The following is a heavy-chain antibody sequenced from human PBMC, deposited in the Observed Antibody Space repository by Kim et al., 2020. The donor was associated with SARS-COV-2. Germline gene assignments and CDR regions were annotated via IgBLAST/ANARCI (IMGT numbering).Heavy chain of an antibody. CDR1: GFTFSHDW. CDR2: INQDGSES. Sequence: GGSLRLSCAASGFTFSHDWMTWVRQAPGKGLEWVANINQDGSESYHVDSVKGRFTISRDNAKNSLYLQMNSLRVEDTAVYYCARSVFGDNYWGQGTLVSVSS. D-gene: IGHD3-10*02. V-gene: IGHV3-7*01. J-gene: IGHJ4*02. CDR3: ARSVFGDNY.